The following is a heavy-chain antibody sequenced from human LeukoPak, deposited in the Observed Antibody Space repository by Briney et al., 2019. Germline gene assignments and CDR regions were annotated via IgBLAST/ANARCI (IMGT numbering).Heavy chain of an antibody. J-gene: IGHJ4*02. CDR1: GFTFSDYY. V-gene: IGHV3-11*04. D-gene: IGHD3-22*01. Sequence: PGGSLRLSCAASGFTFSDYYMSWIRQAPGKGLEWVPYISSSGSTIYYADSVKGRFAISRDNAKNSLYLQMNSLRAEDTAVYYCARDGSGYSDPVDYWGQGTLVTVSS. CDR3: ARDGSGYSDPVDY. CDR2: ISSSGSTI.